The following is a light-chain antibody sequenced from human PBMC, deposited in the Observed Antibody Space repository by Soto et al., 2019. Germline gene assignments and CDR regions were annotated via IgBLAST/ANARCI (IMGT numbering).Light chain of an antibody. J-gene: IGLJ2*01. V-gene: IGLV2-8*01. CDR1: SSDVGGYNY. Sequence: QSVLTQPPSASGSPGQSVTISCTGTSSDVGGYNYVSWYQQHPGKAPKLMISEVSKRPSGVPDRFSGSKSGNTASLTVSGRQAEDEADYYCSSFAGNNNLVFGGGTKRTVL. CDR2: EVS. CDR3: SSFAGNNNLV.